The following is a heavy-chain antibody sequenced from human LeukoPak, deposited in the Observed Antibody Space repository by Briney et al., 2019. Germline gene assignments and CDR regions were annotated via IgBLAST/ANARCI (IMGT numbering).Heavy chain of an antibody. CDR1: GFTFSNYA. CDR2: ISDSGGST. D-gene: IGHD2-15*01. V-gene: IGHV3-23*01. J-gene: IGHJ4*02. Sequence: GGSLRLSCAASGFTFSNYAMSWVCQAPGKGLEWVSSISDSGGSTYYADSVKGRFTVSRDNSKNTLYLQMSSLRADDTAVYYCATPRGIVVVVAAPSFDFWGQGSLVTVSS. CDR3: ATPRGIVVVVAAPSFDF.